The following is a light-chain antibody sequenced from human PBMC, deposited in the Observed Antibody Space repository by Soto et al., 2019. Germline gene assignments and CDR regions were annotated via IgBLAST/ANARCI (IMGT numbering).Light chain of an antibody. J-gene: IGLJ2*01. CDR3: ATWDDTLIGVV. Sequence: QSVLTQPPSASGTPGQRVSISCSGSGSNIGSNFVYWYQQLPGTAPKLLMYMNNQRPSGVPDRFSGSKSGTSASLAISGLRSEDEGDYYCATWDDTLIGVVFGGGTKLTVL. CDR2: MNN. CDR1: GSNIGSNF. V-gene: IGLV1-47*01.